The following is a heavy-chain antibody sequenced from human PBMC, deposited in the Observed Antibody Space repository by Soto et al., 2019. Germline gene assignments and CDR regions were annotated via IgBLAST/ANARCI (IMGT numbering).Heavy chain of an antibody. V-gene: IGHV4-61*01. Sequence: QVQLQESGPGLVKPSETLSLTCTVSGGSVSSGSYYWSWIRQPPGKGLEWIGYIYYSGSTNYNPSLKSRVTISVDTSKNQFSLKLSSVTAADTAVYYCARNGGWLVNYYFDYWGQGTLVTVSS. CDR3: ARNGGWLVNYYFDY. CDR2: IYYSGST. CDR1: GGSVSSGSYY. J-gene: IGHJ4*02. D-gene: IGHD6-19*01.